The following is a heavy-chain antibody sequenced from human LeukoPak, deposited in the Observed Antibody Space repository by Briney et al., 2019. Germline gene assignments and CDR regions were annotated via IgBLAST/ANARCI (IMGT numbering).Heavy chain of an antibody. D-gene: IGHD3-22*01. Sequence: GGSLRLSCAASGFTFSSYNMNWVRQAPGKGLEWVSSISSSSSYIYYADSVKGRFTISRDNAKNSLYLQMNSLRAEDTAVYYCAKDPGVLNYYDSSGYNYFDYWGQGTLVTVSS. CDR3: AKDPGVLNYYDSSGYNYFDY. V-gene: IGHV3-21*04. CDR2: ISSSSSYI. CDR1: GFTFSSYN. J-gene: IGHJ4*02.